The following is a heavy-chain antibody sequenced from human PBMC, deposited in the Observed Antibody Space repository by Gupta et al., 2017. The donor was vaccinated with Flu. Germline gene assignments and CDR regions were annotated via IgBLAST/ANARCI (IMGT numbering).Heavy chain of an antibody. CDR1: GGSTSSTSDY. D-gene: IGHD5/OR15-5a*01. CDR2: ISYGGST. V-gene: IGHV4-39*01. CDR3: ARHSVSNWFDP. Sequence: QVQLQESGPGLEKPSETLSLTCTVSGGSTSSTSDYWGWVRQPPGKGLEWIGSISYGGSTFYNPSLKSRVTISTDTSRNQFSLKLTSVTAADTAVYFCARHSVSNWFDPWGQGTLVTVSS. J-gene: IGHJ5*02.